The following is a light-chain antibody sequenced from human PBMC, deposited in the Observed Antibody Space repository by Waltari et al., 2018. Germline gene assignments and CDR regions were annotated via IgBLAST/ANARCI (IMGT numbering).Light chain of an antibody. CDR1: SSNIGAGSD. CDR2: DND. V-gene: IGLV1-40*01. CDR3: QSYDSGQWV. J-gene: IGLJ3*02. Sequence: QSVLTQPPSVSGAPGQRVTISCTGSSSNIGAGSDVHWYQQFSGTAPKLLIFDNDKRPSGVPDRFSGSRSGTSAYRAITGLKTDDEADYFCQSYDSGQWVFGGGTKVTVL.